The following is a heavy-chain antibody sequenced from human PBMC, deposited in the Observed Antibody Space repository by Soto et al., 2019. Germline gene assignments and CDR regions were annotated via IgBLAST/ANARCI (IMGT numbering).Heavy chain of an antibody. V-gene: IGHV1-8*01. CDR1: GYTFTNYD. Sequence: WXXVKVSCKASGYTFTNYDINWVRQATGQGLEWMGWXNPNSXNTGYEKKFQXXVTMTRNXXISKDYMEMSSVTAADTAVYYCARRYGKNAFDIWGQGTMVTVSS. J-gene: IGHJ3*02. CDR2: XNPNSXNT. D-gene: IGHD5-18*01. CDR3: ARRYGKNAFDI.